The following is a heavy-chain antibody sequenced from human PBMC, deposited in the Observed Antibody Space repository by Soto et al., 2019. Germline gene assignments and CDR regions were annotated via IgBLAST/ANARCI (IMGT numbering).Heavy chain of an antibody. CDR3: ARRHLAVAVSPWCDP. J-gene: IGHJ5*02. CDR2: IDSSGEK. V-gene: IGHV2-26*01. D-gene: IGHD6-19*01. CDR1: GLSITDSEMG. Sequence: QVTLKESGPVLVNPTETLTLRCTVSGLSITDSEMGVSWIRQPPGQPLEWLAHIDSSGEKSYRTFLKRRLAISKDTSKSQIVLTMTNMDPADTATYYCARRHLAVAVSPWCDPWGQGIPVTVSS.